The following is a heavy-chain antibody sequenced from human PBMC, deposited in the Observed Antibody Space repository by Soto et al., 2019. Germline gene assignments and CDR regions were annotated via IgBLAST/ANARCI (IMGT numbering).Heavy chain of an antibody. D-gene: IGHD5-18*01. V-gene: IGHV1-69*12. CDR3: ARDGSRGYSYGSAFY. CDR2: IIPISGTA. Sequence: QVQLVQSGAEVKKPGSSVKVSCKASGGTFSSYAISWVRQAPGQGLEWMGGIIPISGTANYAQKFRGRVTIAAEESTSTAYMELGSLRSEDTAVYYCARDGSRGYSYGSAFYWGQGTLVTVSS. CDR1: GGTFSSYA. J-gene: IGHJ4*02.